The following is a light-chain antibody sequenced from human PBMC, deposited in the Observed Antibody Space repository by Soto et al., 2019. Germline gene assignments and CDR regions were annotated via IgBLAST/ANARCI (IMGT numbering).Light chain of an antibody. CDR2: RND. J-gene: IGLJ1*01. CDR1: SSNTGTNY. V-gene: IGLV1-47*01. CDR3: SAWDDSLSGSV. Sequence: QSVLTQPPSASVTPGQRVTVSCSGSSSNTGTNYVYWYQHLPGTAPKLLIYRNDLRPSGVPDRFSGSRSGTSASLAISGLRSEDEADYFCSAWDDSLSGSVFGTGTKVTVL.